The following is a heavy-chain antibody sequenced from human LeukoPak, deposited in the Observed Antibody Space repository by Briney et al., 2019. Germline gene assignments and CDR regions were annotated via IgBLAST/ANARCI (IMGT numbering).Heavy chain of an antibody. V-gene: IGHV4-34*01. CDR3: ARGPGSGSYFAWFDP. J-gene: IGHJ5*02. CDR1: GGSFSGYY. CDR2: INQSGST. D-gene: IGHD3-10*01. Sequence: SETLSLTCAVYGGSFSGYYWSWLRQPPGKGLEWIGEINQSGSTKYNPSFESRVTISVDTSKNQLSLKLSSVTAADTAVYYCARGPGSGSYFAWFDPWGQGDLVTVSS.